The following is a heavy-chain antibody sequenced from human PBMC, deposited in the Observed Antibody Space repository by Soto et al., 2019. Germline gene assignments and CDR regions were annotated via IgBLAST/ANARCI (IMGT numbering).Heavy chain of an antibody. Sequence: ASVKVSCKASGGTFSSYAISWVRQAPGQGLEWMGGIIPIFGTANYAQKFQGRVTITADKSTSTAYMELSSLRSEDTAVYYCARDVVGRPDYGSTYYYYYGMDVWGQGTTVTVSS. V-gene: IGHV1-69*06. CDR3: ARDVVGRPDYGSTYYYYYGMDV. CDR2: IIPIFGTA. J-gene: IGHJ6*02. D-gene: IGHD3-10*01. CDR1: GGTFSSYA.